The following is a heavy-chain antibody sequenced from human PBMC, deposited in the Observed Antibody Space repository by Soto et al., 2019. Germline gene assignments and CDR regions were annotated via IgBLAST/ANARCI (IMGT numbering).Heavy chain of an antibody. J-gene: IGHJ3*02. CDR3: ARRVDLGYAFDI. CDR1: GDTFTDYY. CDR2: INPNSSGT. Sequence: ASVRVSCKASGDTFTDYYIHWVRQAPGQGLEWMGWINPNSSGTNYAQKFQGWVTMARDTSISTAYMELSRLRSDDTAVYYCARRVDLGYAFDIWGQGTMVTVSS. D-gene: IGHD3-16*01. V-gene: IGHV1-2*04.